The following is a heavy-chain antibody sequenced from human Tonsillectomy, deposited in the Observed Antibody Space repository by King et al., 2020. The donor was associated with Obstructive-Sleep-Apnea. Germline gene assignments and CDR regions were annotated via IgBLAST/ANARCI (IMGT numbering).Heavy chain of an antibody. J-gene: IGHJ4*02. V-gene: IGHV3-9*01. CDR1: GFTFDDYA. Sequence: VQLVESGGGLVQPGWSLRLSCAGSGFTFDDYAMHWVRQAPGKGLEWVSGISWNSGSIGYADSVKGRFTISRDNAKNSLYLQMNSLRAEDTALYYCAKDGSYSGTYYVDSWGQGTLVTVSS. D-gene: IGHD1-26*01. CDR2: ISWNSGSI. CDR3: AKDGSYSGTYYVDS.